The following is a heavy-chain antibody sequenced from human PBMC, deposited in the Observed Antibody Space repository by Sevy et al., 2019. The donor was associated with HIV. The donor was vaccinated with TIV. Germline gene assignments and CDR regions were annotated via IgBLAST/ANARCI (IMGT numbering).Heavy chain of an antibody. V-gene: IGHV4-61*02. D-gene: IGHD3-3*01. CDR2: IYTSGST. J-gene: IGHJ4*02. CDR1: GGSISSGSYY. CDR3: ARDRDELRFTF. Sequence: SDTLSLTCTVSGGSISSGSYYWSWIRQPAGKGLEWIGRIYTSGSTNYNPSLKSRVTISVDTSKNQFSLKLSSVTAADTAVYYCARDRDELRFTFWGQGTLVTVSS.